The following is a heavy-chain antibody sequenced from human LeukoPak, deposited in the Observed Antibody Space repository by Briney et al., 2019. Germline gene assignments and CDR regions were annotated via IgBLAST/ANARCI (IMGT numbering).Heavy chain of an antibody. CDR2: IRYDGSNK. Sequence: GGSLRLSCAASGFTFSSYGMHWVRQAPGKGLEWVAFIRYDGSNKYYADSAKGRFTISRDNSKNTLYLQMNSLRAEDTAVYYCAKDFIVVVPAVDYWGQGTLVTVSS. J-gene: IGHJ4*02. CDR1: GFTFSSYG. CDR3: AKDFIVVVPAVDY. D-gene: IGHD2-2*01. V-gene: IGHV3-30*02.